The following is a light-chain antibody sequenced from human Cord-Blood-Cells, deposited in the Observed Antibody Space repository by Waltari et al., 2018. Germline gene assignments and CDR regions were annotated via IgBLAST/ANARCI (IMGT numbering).Light chain of an antibody. J-gene: IGLJ3*02. CDR2: EGS. Sequence: QSALTQPASVSGSPGQSITISCTGTSSDVGSYNLVSWYQQHPVKAPKLMIYEGSKRPSGVSTRSSGSTSGNTASLTISGLQAEDEADYYCCSYAGSSTWVFGGGTKLTVL. V-gene: IGLV2-23*01. CDR3: CSYAGSSTWV. CDR1: SSDVGSYNL.